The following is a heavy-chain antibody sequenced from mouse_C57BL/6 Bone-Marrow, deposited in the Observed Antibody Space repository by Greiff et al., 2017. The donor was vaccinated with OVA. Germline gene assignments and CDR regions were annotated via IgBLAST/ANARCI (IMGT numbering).Heavy chain of an antibody. J-gene: IGHJ2*01. CDR1: GYTFTSYW. CDR3: ARLGNWDGDY. CDR2: IDPSDSET. Sequence: QVQLQQPGAELVRPGSSVKLSCKASGYTFTSYWMHWVKQRPIQGLEWIGNIDPSDSETHYNQKFKDKATLTVDKSSSTAYMQLSSLTSEDSAVYFCARLGNWDGDYWGQGTTLTVSS. V-gene: IGHV1-52*01. D-gene: IGHD4-1*02.